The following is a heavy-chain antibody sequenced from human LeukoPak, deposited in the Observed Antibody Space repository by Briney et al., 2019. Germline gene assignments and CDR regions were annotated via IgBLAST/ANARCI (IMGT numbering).Heavy chain of an antibody. V-gene: IGHV1-18*01. CDR2: ISAYNGNT. D-gene: IGHD3-10*01. J-gene: IGHJ6*03. CDR1: GYTFTSYG. CDR3: ARVGIGSGSGGYYYYYYMDV. Sequence: ASVKVSCRASGYTFTSYGISWVRQAPGQGLEWMGWISAYNGNTNYAQKLQGRVTMTTDTSTSTAYMELRSLRSDDTAVYYCARVGIGSGSGGYYYYYYMDVWGKGTTVTISS.